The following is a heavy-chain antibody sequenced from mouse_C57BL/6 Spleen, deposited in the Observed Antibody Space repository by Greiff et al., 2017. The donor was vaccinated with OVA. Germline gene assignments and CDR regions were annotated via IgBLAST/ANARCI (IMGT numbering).Heavy chain of an antibody. V-gene: IGHV1-52*01. Sequence: QVQLQQPGAELVRPGSSVKLSCKASGYTFTSYWMHWVKQRPIQGLEWIGNIDPSDSETHYNQKFKDKATLTVDKSSSTAYMQLSSLTSEDSAVYYCARVGSNWGHFDYWGQGTTLTVSS. CDR3: ARVGSNWGHFDY. D-gene: IGHD4-1*01. CDR1: GYTFTSYW. J-gene: IGHJ2*01. CDR2: IDPSDSET.